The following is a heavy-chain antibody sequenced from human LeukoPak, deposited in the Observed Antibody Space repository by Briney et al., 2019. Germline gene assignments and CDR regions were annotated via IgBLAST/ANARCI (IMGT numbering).Heavy chain of an antibody. J-gene: IGHJ4*02. CDR3: ARGPPAYCGSDCYVPKY. Sequence: PGRSLRLSCAASGFTFSSYGMHWVRQAPGKGLEWVAVIWYDGSNKYYADSVKGRFTISRDNSKNTLYPQMNSLRAEDTAVYYCARGPPAYCGSDCYVPKYWGQGTLVTVSS. V-gene: IGHV3-33*01. CDR2: IWYDGSNK. D-gene: IGHD2-21*02. CDR1: GFTFSSYG.